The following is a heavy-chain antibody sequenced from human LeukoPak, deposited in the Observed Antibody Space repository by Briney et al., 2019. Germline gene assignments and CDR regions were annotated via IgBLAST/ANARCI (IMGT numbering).Heavy chain of an antibody. V-gene: IGHV1-69*13. CDR3: ASFRRDFVDTAMVRPYCYYGMDV. Sequence: GASVTVSCKASGGTFSSYAISWVRQAPGQGLEWMGGIIPIFGTANYAQKFQGRVTITADESTSTAYMELRSLRSDDTAVYYCASFRRDFVDTAMVRPYCYYGMDVWGQGTTVTVSS. CDR1: GGTFSSYA. J-gene: IGHJ6*02. D-gene: IGHD5-18*01. CDR2: IIPIFGTA.